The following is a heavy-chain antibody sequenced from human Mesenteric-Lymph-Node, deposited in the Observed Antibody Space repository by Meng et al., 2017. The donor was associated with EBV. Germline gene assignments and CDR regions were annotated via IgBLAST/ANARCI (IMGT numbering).Heavy chain of an antibody. J-gene: IGHJ4*02. Sequence: QVQLVQYGAESKRPGACWISSFKASGYSFTSCYIRWVRQAPGQGLEWMGWINTNTGDPTYAQAFRGRFVFSVDTSVTTAYLQITSLKAEDTAVYYCERDPGAYGTSTRDYWGQGTLVTVSS. CDR2: INTNTGDP. D-gene: IGHD1-1*01. CDR3: ERDPGAYGTSTRDY. V-gene: IGHV7-4-1*02. CDR1: GYSFTSCY.